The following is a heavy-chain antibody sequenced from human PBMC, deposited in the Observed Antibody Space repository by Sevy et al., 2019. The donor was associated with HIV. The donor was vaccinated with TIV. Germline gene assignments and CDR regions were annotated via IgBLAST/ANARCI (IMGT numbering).Heavy chain of an antibody. Sequence: GESLMISCAASTFTFSSYSMHWVRQAPGKGLEWVSYISSSSGTRYYADSVKGRFTISRDNAKNSLFLQMNSLRDEDTAVYYCASRGYCGGGSCYSAPNDYWGQGTLVTVSS. D-gene: IGHD2-15*01. V-gene: IGHV3-48*02. CDR2: ISSSSGTR. CDR3: ASRGYCGGGSCYSAPNDY. J-gene: IGHJ4*02. CDR1: TFTFSSYS.